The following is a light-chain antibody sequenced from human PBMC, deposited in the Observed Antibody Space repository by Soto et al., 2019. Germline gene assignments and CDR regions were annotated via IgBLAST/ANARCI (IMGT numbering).Light chain of an antibody. Sequence: QSVLTQPPSASGTPGQRVTISCSGSTSNIGSKTVSWYQQLPGSAPRVLIYNNNERPSGVPDRFSGSKSGTSASLAISGLQSEDEADYYFAKWDDSLPAVFGGGTKLTVL. CDR3: AKWDDSLPAV. V-gene: IGLV1-44*01. J-gene: IGLJ2*01. CDR1: TSNIGSKT. CDR2: NNN.